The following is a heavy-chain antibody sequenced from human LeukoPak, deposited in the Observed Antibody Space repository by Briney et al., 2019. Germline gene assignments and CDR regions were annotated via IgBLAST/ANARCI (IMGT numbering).Heavy chain of an antibody. V-gene: IGHV4-39*07. CDR2: INHSGST. CDR3: ARRRAWNFADY. J-gene: IGHJ4*02. CDR1: GGSISSGASD. D-gene: IGHD1-7*01. Sequence: NPSETLSLTCTVSGGSISSGASDWGWIRQPPGKGLEWIGEINHSGSTNYNPSLKSRVTISVDTSKNQFSLKLSSVTAADTAVYYCARRRAWNFADYWGQGTLVTVSS.